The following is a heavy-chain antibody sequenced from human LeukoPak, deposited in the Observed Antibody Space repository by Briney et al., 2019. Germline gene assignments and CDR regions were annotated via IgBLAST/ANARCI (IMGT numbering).Heavy chain of an antibody. D-gene: IGHD6-13*01. CDR1: GFTFSSYG. CDR2: ISGSGGST. J-gene: IGHJ4*02. V-gene: IGHV3-23*01. CDR3: AKGGSSWSYYFDY. Sequence: GGYLRLYCAASGFTFSSYGMSWVRQAPGQGLEWVSAISGSGGSTYYADSVKGRFTISRDNSKNTLYLQMNSLRAEDTAVYYCAKGGSSWSYYFDYWGQGTLVTVSS.